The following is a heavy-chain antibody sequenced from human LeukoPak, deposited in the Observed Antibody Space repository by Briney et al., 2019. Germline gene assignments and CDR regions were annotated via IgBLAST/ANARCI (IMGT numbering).Heavy chain of an antibody. D-gene: IGHD4-17*01. J-gene: IGHJ5*02. CDR2: INPSGGST. Sequence: GASVKVSCKASGYTFTSYYMHWVRQAPGQGLEWMGIINPSGGSTSYAQKFQGRVTITADESTSTAYMELSSLRSEDTAVYYCARETVTTSIDPWGQGTLVTVSS. CDR3: ARETVTTSIDP. CDR1: GYTFTSYY. V-gene: IGHV1-46*01.